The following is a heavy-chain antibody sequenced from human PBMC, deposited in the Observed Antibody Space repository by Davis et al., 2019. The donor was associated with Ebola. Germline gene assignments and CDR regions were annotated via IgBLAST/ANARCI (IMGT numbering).Heavy chain of an antibody. V-gene: IGHV4-59*01. Sequence: PSETLSLTCNVSGGSISGYHWTWIRQPPGKGLEWIGYRYSSGSTSYNPSLNSRVAISIDTSKNQFSLKMTSVTAADTAVYYCARGIVFVSGALRHALDIWGQGTMVTVSA. J-gene: IGHJ3*02. D-gene: IGHD2-2*01. CDR3: ARGIVFVSGALRHALDI. CDR2: RYSSGST. CDR1: GGSISGYH.